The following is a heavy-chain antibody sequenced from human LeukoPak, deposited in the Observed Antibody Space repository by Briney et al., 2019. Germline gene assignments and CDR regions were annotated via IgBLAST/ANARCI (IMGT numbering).Heavy chain of an antibody. D-gene: IGHD3-22*01. J-gene: IGHJ4*02. CDR3: ARDRDSSGYLDY. Sequence: GRSLRLSCAASGFTFSSYAMHWVRQAPGKGLEWVAVISYDGSNKYYADSVKGRLTISRDNSKNTLYLQMNSLRAEDTAVYYCARDRDSSGYLDYWGQGTLVTVSS. CDR2: ISYDGSNK. CDR1: GFTFSSYA. V-gene: IGHV3-30-3*01.